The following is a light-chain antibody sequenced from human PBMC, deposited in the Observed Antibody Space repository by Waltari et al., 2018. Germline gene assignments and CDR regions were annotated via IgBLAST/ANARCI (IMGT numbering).Light chain of an antibody. J-gene: IGLJ3*02. Sequence: QSVLTQPPSASGSPGQSVTITCTGSSSNVGGYNSVSWYQRQPSKDHKLMIYDVNKRPSCVPDRFSGSKSGNTASLTVSGLQVEDEGDYYCGSYADTSTWVFGGGTSLTVL. CDR3: GSYADTSTWV. CDR2: DVN. V-gene: IGLV2-8*01. CDR1: SSNVGGYNS.